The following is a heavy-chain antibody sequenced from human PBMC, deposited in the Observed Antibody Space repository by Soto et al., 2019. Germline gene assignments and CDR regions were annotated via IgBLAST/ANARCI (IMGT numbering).Heavy chain of an antibody. CDR3: ARPIMPGRPPYWFVP. J-gene: IGHJ5*02. CDR2: IYPGDSDT. V-gene: IGHV5-51*01. Sequence: GQSLKISCKGSGYSFTSYWIGWVRQMPGKGLEWMGIIYPGDSDTRYSPSFQGQVTISADKSISTAYLQWSSLKASDTAMYYCARPIMPGRPPYWFVPWGQGTLVTVSS. D-gene: IGHD2-2*01. CDR1: GYSFTSYW.